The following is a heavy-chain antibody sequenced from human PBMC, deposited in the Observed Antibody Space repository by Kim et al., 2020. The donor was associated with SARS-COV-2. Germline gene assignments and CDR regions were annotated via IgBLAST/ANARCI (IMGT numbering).Heavy chain of an antibody. D-gene: IGHD6-13*01. CDR3: AKDPGVPAAFSYYYYGMDV. Sequence: GRFTISRDNSKNTLYLPMNSLRAEDTAVYYCAKDPGVPAAFSYYYYGMDVWGQGTTVTVSS. V-gene: IGHV3-30*02. J-gene: IGHJ6*02.